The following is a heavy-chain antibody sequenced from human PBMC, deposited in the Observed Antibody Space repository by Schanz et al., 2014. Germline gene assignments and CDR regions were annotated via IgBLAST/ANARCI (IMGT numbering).Heavy chain of an antibody. Sequence: VQLVQSGAEVKRPGASVRVSCKASGGTFSTYPINWLRQAPGQGLEWMGRIIPIHGIVNYAQRFQDRVRITADKSTSTAYMELSSLRSDDTAVYYCARGGDPEDVFDIWGQGTILTVSS. V-gene: IGHV1-69*09. CDR1: GGTFSTYP. CDR3: ARGGDPEDVFDI. J-gene: IGHJ3*02. D-gene: IGHD5-12*01. CDR2: IIPIHGIV.